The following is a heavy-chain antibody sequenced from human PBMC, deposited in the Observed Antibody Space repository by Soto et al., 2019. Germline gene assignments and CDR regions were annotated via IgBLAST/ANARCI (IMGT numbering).Heavy chain of an antibody. D-gene: IGHD1-26*01. V-gene: IGHV1-46*03. CDR2: INPSGAST. J-gene: IGHJ4*02. CDR3: ARDSGSGSYRFDY. Sequence: QVQLVQSGAEVKKPGASVKVSCKASGYTFTSYYMHWVRQVPGQGLVWMGIINPSGASTSYAHKFQGRVTMTRDTSATTVYMELSSLRSEDTAVYYCARDSGSGSYRFDYWGQGTLVTVSS. CDR1: GYTFTSYY.